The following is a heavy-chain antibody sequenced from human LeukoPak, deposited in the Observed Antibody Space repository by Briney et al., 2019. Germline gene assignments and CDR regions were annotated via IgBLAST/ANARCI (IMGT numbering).Heavy chain of an antibody. CDR3: ASTRGVYYDSSGYYTN. J-gene: IGHJ4*02. Sequence: SETLSLTCTVSGGSISSYYWSWIRRPPGKGLEWIGYIYYSGSTNYNPSLKSRVTISVDTSKNQFSLKLSSVTAADTAVYYCASTRGVYYDSSGYYTNWGQGTLVTVSS. CDR2: IYYSGST. D-gene: IGHD3-22*01. CDR1: GGSISSYY. V-gene: IGHV4-59*08.